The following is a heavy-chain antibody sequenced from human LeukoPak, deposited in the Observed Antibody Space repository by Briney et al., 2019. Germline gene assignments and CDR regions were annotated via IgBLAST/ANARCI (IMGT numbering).Heavy chain of an antibody. CDR3: AKDLGYERSGIYRE. J-gene: IGHJ4*02. V-gene: IGHV3-9*01. CDR1: GFTFDDYA. D-gene: IGHD3-22*01. CDR2: ISWNSGSI. Sequence: GGSLRLSCAASGFTFDDYAMNWVRQVPGKGLEWVSGISWNSGSIGYADSVKGRFTISRDNAKNSLYLQMNSLRAEDTALYYCAKDLGYERSGIYREWGRGTLVTVSS.